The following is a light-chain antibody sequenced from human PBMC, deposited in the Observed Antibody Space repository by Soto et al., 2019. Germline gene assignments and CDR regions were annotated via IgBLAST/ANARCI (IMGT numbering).Light chain of an antibody. V-gene: IGKV3-20*01. Sequence: ETVLTQSPGTLSLSPGERATLSCRASQPVFIRYLAWYQQKPGQAPRLLIYGASTRATGIPDRFSGSGSGTDFTLTVSRLEPEDFATYYCQQANSFPLTFGGGTKVDIK. CDR1: QPVFIRY. CDR2: GAS. J-gene: IGKJ4*01. CDR3: QQANSFPLT.